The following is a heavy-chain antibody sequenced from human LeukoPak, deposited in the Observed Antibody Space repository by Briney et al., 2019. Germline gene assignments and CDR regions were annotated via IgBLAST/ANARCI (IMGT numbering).Heavy chain of an antibody. J-gene: IGHJ3*02. D-gene: IGHD6-13*01. CDR3: AREMRGSSWYGNAFDI. Sequence: PGGSLRLSCAASGFTFSSYSMNWVRQAPGKGLEWVSYISSSSSTIYYADSVKGRFTISRDNAKNSLYLQMNSLRAEDTAVYYCAREMRGSSWYGNAFDIWGQGIMVTVSS. CDR2: ISSSSSTI. V-gene: IGHV3-48*04. CDR1: GFTFSSYS.